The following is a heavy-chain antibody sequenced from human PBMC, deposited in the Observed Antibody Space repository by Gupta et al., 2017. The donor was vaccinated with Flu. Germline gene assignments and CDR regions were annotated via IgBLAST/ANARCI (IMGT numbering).Heavy chain of an antibody. CDR2: ISDTGGST. CDR1: GFKFDSYP. CDR3: AKRIVRVGFDR. Sequence: EVQLLESGGGLVQPGGSLRLSCAASGFKFDSYPMSWIRQAPGKGLEWLSGISDTGGSTYYADSVKGRFTISRDNSQNTVSLQMNSLKDEDTAVYFCAKRIVRVGFDRWGRGTLVTVSS. V-gene: IGHV3-23*01. J-gene: IGHJ4*02. D-gene: IGHD2-15*01.